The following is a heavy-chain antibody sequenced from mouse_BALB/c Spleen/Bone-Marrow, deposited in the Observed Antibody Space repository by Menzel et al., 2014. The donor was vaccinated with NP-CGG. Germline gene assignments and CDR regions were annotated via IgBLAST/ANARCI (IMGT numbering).Heavy chain of an antibody. CDR1: GYAFSSSW. V-gene: IGHV1-82*01. CDR2: IFPGDGDT. D-gene: IGHD2-3*01. J-gene: IGHJ4*01. CDR3: ARSDGYRAMDY. Sequence: VQRVESGPELVKPGASVKISCKASGYAFSSSWMNWVKQRPGQGLEWIGRIFPGDGDTYYDGKFKGKATLTADKSSSTAYMQLSSLTSVDSAVYCCARSDGYRAMDYWGQGTSVTVSS.